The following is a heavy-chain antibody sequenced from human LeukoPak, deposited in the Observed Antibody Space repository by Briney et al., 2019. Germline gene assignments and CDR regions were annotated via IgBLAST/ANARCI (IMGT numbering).Heavy chain of an antibody. D-gene: IGHD2-21*01. J-gene: IGHJ4*02. CDR2: IIPILGIA. V-gene: IGHV1-69*04. CDR3: ARVCGYCGGNWPAEDY. CDR1: GGTFSSYA. Sequence: SVKVSCKASGGTFSSYAISWVRQAPGQGLEWMGRIIPILGIANYAQKFQGRVTITADKSTSTAYMELSSLRSEDTAVYYCARVCGYCGGNWPAEDYWGQGTLVTVSS.